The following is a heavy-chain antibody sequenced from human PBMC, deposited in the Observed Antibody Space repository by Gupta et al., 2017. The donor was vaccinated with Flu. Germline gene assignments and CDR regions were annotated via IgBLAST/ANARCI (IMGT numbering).Heavy chain of an antibody. Sequence: QVQLVQSGAAVKKPGASVKIYCKASGYTFTSYYMNWVRQAPGQGLECMGIINPSTGSSSYAQKFQGRVTMTRDTSTSTVYMELSSLRAEDTAVYYCAAAVGLGEHYYYLMNVWGQGTTVTVSS. CDR1: GYTFTSYY. J-gene: IGHJ6*02. CDR2: INPSTGSS. CDR3: AAAVGLGEHYYYLMNV. D-gene: IGHD6-13*01. V-gene: IGHV1-46*01.